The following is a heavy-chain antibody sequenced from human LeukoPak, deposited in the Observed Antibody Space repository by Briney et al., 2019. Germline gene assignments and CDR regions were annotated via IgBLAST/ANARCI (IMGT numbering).Heavy chain of an antibody. CDR2: ISSGSSYT. V-gene: IGHV3-11*05. Sequence: LSCAAXGXXFSXXXXXWIXXXXXXXXXXVSYISSGSSYTNYADSVKGRFTISRDNAKNSLYLQMNSLRAEDTAVYYCARGGYSXXXWVDYWGQXTXVTXX. J-gene: IGHJ4*02. CDR3: ARGGYSXXXWVDY. CDR1: GXXFSXXX. D-gene: IGHD5-12*01.